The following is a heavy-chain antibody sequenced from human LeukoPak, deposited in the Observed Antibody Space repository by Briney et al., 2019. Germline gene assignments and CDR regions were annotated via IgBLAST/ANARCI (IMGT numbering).Heavy chain of an antibody. CDR2: INHSGST. CDR3: ARAAAGTVDY. CDR1: GGSFSGYY. V-gene: IGHV4-34*01. Sequence: SETLSLTCAVYGGSFSGYYWSWIRQPPGKGLEWIGEINHSGSTNYNPSLKSRVTISVDTSKNQFSLKLSSVTAADTAVYYCARAAAGTVDYWGQGTLVTVSS. D-gene: IGHD6-13*01. J-gene: IGHJ4*02.